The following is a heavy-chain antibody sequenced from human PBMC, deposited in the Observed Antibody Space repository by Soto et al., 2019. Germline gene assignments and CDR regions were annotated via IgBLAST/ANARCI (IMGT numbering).Heavy chain of an antibody. CDR3: GLYDALFFDF. Sequence: GGSLRLSCAASGFTFSTFNMNWVRQAPGKGLEWVSSITNSAYTSYADSVKGRFTISRDNAKNSLYLQMNSLRAEDTAVYYCGLYDALFFDFWGQGALVTVSS. V-gene: IGHV3-21*01. CDR1: GFTFSTFN. D-gene: IGHD2-8*01. CDR2: ITNSAYT. J-gene: IGHJ4*02.